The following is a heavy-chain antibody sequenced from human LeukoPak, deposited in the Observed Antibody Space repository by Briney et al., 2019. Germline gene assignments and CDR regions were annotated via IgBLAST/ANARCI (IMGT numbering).Heavy chain of an antibody. Sequence: GGSLRLSCAASGFTFSSYWMIWVRQAPGKGLEWVANIKKDGSQTYYVDSVKGRFTISRGNAKNLLYLQMNSLRAEDTAVYFCAGGTGWIFDHWGQGTLVTVSS. V-gene: IGHV3-7*02. CDR2: IKKDGSQT. CDR3: AGGTGWIFDH. D-gene: IGHD6-19*01. CDR1: GFTFSSYW. J-gene: IGHJ4*02.